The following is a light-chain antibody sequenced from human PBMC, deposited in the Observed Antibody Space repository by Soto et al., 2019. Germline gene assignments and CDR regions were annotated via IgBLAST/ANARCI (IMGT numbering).Light chain of an antibody. Sequence: EIVLTQSPGTLSLSPGERATLSCRAIQSVSSSYLAWYQQKPGQAPRLLIYGASSRATGIPDRFSGSGSATDFTLTISRLEPEDFAVYYCQQYGSSPLITFGQGTRLEIK. CDR2: GAS. J-gene: IGKJ5*01. V-gene: IGKV3-20*01. CDR3: QQYGSSPLIT. CDR1: QSVSSSY.